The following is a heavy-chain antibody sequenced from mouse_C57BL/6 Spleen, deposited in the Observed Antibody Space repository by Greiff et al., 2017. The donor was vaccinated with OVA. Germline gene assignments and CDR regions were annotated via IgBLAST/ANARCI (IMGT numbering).Heavy chain of an antibody. V-gene: IGHV5-17*01. J-gene: IGHJ4*01. CDR2: ISSGSSTI. CDR1: GFTFSDYG. CDR3: AKLTGYYAMDY. Sequence: EVQGVESGGGLVKPGGSLKLSCAASGFTFSDYGMHWVRQAPEKGLEWVAYISSGSSTIYYADTVKGRFTISRDNAKNTLFLQMTSLRSEDTAMYYCAKLTGYYAMDYWGQGTSVTVSS. D-gene: IGHD4-1*01.